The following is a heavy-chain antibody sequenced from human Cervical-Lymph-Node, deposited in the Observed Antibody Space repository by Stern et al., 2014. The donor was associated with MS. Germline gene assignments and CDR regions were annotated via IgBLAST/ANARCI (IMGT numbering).Heavy chain of an antibody. Sequence: QVQLMQSGAEVKKPGASVKVSCKASGYTFTGYYMHWVRQAPGQGLEWMGWINPNSGGTNYAQKFQGWVTMTRDTSISTAYMELSRLRSDDTAVYYCATLKGHYYDSSGYSYPFDYWGQGTLVTVSS. D-gene: IGHD3-22*01. V-gene: IGHV1-2*04. J-gene: IGHJ4*02. CDR1: GYTFTGYY. CDR3: ATLKGHYYDSSGYSYPFDY. CDR2: INPNSGGT.